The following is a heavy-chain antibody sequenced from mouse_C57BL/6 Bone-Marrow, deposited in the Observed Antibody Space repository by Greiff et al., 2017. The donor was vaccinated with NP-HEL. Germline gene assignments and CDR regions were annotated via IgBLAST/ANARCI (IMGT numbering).Heavy chain of an antibody. V-gene: IGHV5-15*01. CDR1: GFTFSDYG. D-gene: IGHD1-1*01. Sequence: EVQRVESGGGLVQPGGSLKLSCAASGFTFSDYGMAWVRQAPRKGPEWVAFISNLAYSIYYADTVTGRFTISRENAKNTLYLEMSSLRSEDTAMYYCARQTDYGSSPYWYFDVWGTGTTVTVSS. J-gene: IGHJ1*03. CDR3: ARQTDYGSSPYWYFDV. CDR2: ISNLAYSI.